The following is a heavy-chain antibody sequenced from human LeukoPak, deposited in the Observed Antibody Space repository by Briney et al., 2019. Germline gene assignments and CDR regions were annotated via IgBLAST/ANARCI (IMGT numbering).Heavy chain of an antibody. CDR3: ARAGRVVVAATHLDY. Sequence: APVKVSCKASGYTFTGYYMHWVRQAPGQGLEWMGIINPSGGSTSYAQKFQGRVTMTRDTSTSTVYMELSSLRSEDTAVYYCARAGRVVVAATHLDYWGPGTLVTVSS. CDR2: INPSGGST. CDR1: GYTFTGYY. V-gene: IGHV1-46*03. J-gene: IGHJ4*02. D-gene: IGHD2-15*01.